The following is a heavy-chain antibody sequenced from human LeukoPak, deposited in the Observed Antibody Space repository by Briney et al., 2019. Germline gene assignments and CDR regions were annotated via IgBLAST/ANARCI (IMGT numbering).Heavy chain of an antibody. CDR3: ARGEGLIAVKYFWY. Sequence: GESLLISCKGSGYSFTSYWIGWVRPKPGKGLEWMGIIFPWDSDTSYSPSFQGQVTISADKSISPAYLQWSSLNASDTAMYYCARGEGLIAVKYFWYWGQGTLVT. CDR2: IFPWDSDT. V-gene: IGHV5-51*01. D-gene: IGHD6-19*01. CDR1: GYSFTSYW. J-gene: IGHJ4*02.